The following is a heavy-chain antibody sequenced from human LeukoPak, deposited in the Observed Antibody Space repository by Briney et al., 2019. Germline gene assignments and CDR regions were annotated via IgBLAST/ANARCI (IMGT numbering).Heavy chain of an antibody. Sequence: SETLSLTCTVSGGSISSYYWSWIRQPPGKGLEWIGYIYYSGSTNYNPSLKSRVTISVDTSKNQFSLKLSSVTAADTAVYYCARQPVGAARYFDYWGQGTLVTVST. J-gene: IGHJ4*02. CDR3: ARQPVGAARYFDY. CDR1: GGSISSYY. V-gene: IGHV4-59*01. D-gene: IGHD1-26*01. CDR2: IYYSGST.